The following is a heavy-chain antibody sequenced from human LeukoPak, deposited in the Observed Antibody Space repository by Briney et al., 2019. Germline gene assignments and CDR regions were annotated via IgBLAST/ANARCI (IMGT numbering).Heavy chain of an antibody. CDR1: GYTFTSYY. V-gene: IGHV1-46*01. Sequence: ASVKVSCKASGYTFTSYYMHWVRQAPGQGLEWMGIINPSGGSTSYAQKFQGRVTMTRDTSTSTVYMELSSLRSEDTAVYYCAREDAPGYYYGSGSYSCVDYWGQGTLVTVSS. CDR3: AREDAPGYYYGSGSYSCVDY. D-gene: IGHD3-10*01. J-gene: IGHJ4*02. CDR2: INPSGGST.